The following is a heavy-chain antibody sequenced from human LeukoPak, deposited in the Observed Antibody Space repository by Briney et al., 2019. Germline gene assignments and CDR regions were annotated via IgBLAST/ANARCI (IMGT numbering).Heavy chain of an antibody. V-gene: IGHV3-48*04. CDR3: ARGPYCGGDCPNWFDS. CDR1: GFTFSSYS. J-gene: IGHJ5*01. Sequence: GGSLRLSCAVSGFTFSSYSMNWVRQAPGKGLEWLSYISGSSGTGYYADSVKGRFTISRDNAKNSLYLQMNSLRAEDTAVYYCARGPYCGGDCPNWFDSWGQGTLVTVSS. CDR2: ISGSSGTG. D-gene: IGHD2-21*02.